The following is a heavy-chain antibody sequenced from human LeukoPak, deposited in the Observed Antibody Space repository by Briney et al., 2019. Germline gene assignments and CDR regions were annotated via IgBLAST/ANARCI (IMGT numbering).Heavy chain of an antibody. CDR2: IYYSGST. CDR3: AGTPDYDILTGYTVDY. J-gene: IGHJ4*02. D-gene: IGHD3-9*01. V-gene: IGHV4-59*08. CDR1: GGSISSYY. Sequence: SETLSLTCTVSGGSISSYYWSWIRQPPGKGLGWIGYIYYSGSTNYNPSLKSRVTISVDTSKNQFSLKLSSVTAADTAVYYCAGTPDYDILTGYTVDYWGQGTLVTVSS.